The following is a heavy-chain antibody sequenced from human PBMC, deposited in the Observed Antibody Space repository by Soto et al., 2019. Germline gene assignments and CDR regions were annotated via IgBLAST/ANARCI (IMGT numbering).Heavy chain of an antibody. CDR2: ISYDGSNK. J-gene: IGHJ5*02. D-gene: IGHD6-13*01. CDR1: GFTFSSYG. CDR3: AKFRNGSSLYFSSDP. V-gene: IGHV3-30*18. Sequence: GGSLRLSCAASGFTFSSYGMHWVRQAPGKGLEWVAVISYDGSNKYYADSVKGRFTISRDNSKNTLYLQMNSLRAEDTAVYYCAKFRNGSSLYFSSDPWGQGTRVTVSS.